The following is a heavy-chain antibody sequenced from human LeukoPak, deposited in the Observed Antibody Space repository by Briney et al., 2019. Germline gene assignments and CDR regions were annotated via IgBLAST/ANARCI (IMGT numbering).Heavy chain of an antibody. CDR2: IRSKTHGGTT. D-gene: IGHD3-3*01. Sequence: SGGSLRLSCAASGFTFSSYSMNWVRQAPGKGLEWVGFIRSKTHGGTTEYAASVKGRFTVSRDDSKSIAYLQMNSLKTEDTAVYYCTRDGIPETNWSGYYIDYWGQGTLVTVSS. CDR3: TRDGIPETNWSGYYIDY. V-gene: IGHV3-49*04. J-gene: IGHJ4*02. CDR1: GFTFSSYS.